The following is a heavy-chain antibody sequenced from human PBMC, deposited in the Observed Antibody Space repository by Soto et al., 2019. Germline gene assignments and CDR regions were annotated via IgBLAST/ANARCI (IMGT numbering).Heavy chain of an antibody. D-gene: IGHD3-16*02. CDR1: GFTFGDYA. Sequence: EVQLVESGGGLVQPGRSLRLSCTTSGFTFGDYAMSWFRQAPGKGLEWIGFIRSKAYGGTTEYAASVKGRFTISSDDSKSIAYLQMNSLQTEDTAVYYCTRTPAPYDYIWGSYRYFPDYWGQGTLVTVSS. J-gene: IGHJ4*02. V-gene: IGHV3-49*03. CDR3: TRTPAPYDYIWGSYRYFPDY. CDR2: IRSKAYGGTT.